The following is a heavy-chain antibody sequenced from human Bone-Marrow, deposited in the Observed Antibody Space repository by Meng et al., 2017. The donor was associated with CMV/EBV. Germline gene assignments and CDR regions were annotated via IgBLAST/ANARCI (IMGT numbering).Heavy chain of an antibody. CDR3: AKGDDYGHDSRPYFDS. Sequence: GFTFTSYGMTWVRQAPGKGLEWVSSISGSGARTYSADSVKGRFTISRDNSKDTVYLQMNSLRAEDTAVYYCAKGDDYGHDSRPYFDSWGQGTLVTVSS. V-gene: IGHV3-23*01. CDR2: ISGSGART. J-gene: IGHJ4*02. CDR1: GFTFTSYG. D-gene: IGHD4-17*01.